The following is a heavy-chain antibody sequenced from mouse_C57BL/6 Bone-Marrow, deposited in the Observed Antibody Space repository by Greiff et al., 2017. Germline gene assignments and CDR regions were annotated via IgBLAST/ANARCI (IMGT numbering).Heavy chain of an antibody. D-gene: IGHD1-1*01. J-gene: IGHJ1*03. CDR1: GYTFTSYG. CDR3: AREAVYGSSPCYWYFDV. CDR2: IYPRSGNT. Sequence: QVQLQQSGAELARPGASVKLSCKASGYTFTSYGISWVKQRTGQGLEWIGEIYPRSGNTYYNEKFKGKATLTADKSSSTAYMELRSLTYEDSAVYFCAREAVYGSSPCYWYFDVWGTGTTVTVSS. V-gene: IGHV1-81*01.